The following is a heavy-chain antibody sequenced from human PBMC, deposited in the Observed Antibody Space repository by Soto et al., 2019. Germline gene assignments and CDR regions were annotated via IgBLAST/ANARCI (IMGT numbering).Heavy chain of an antibody. J-gene: IGHJ5*01. CDR3: ARDRCYDGTCYSASDS. CDR1: GFSFSTYN. V-gene: IGHV3-48*02. Sequence: PWGSLRLSCAASGFSFSTYNMDWVRQAPGKGPEWIAYISTTSFTIYYADSVEGRFTISRDNDRNSLYLEMNSLRDEDTAVYYCARDRCYDGTCYSASDSWGQGTLVTVSS. CDR2: ISTTSFTI. D-gene: IGHD2-15*01.